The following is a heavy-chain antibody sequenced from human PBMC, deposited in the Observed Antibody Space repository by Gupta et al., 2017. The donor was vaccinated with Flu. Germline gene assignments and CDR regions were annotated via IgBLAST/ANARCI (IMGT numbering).Heavy chain of an antibody. CDR2: IYSDGSGGRT. CDR3: ARESGGSDSNSWGFDY. CDR1: VSSNH. J-gene: IGHJ4*02. D-gene: IGHD6-13*01. Sequence: VSSNHMSWVRQAPGKGLEWVSHIYSDGSGGRTFYVDSVKGRFTISRDNSKNTLYLQMSSLRAEDTAVYYCARESGGSDSNSWGFDYWGQGTLVTVSS. V-gene: IGHV3-53*01.